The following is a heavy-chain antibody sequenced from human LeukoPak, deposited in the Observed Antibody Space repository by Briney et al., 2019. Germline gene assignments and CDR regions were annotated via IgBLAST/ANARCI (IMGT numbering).Heavy chain of an antibody. CDR1: GGSISSGGYS. CDR3: AILGGHSLLPIDY. Sequence: TSQTLSLTCAVSGGSISSGGYSWSWIRQPPGKGLEWIGYIYYSGSTNYNPSLKSRVTISVDTSKNQFSLKLSSVTAADTAVYYCAILGGHSLLPIDYWGQGTLVTVSS. V-gene: IGHV4-61*08. J-gene: IGHJ4*02. CDR2: IYYSGST. D-gene: IGHD2-15*01.